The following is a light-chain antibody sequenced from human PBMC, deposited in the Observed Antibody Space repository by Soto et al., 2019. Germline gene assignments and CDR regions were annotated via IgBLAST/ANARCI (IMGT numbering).Light chain of an antibody. V-gene: IGLV1-40*01. CDR2: GND. J-gene: IGLJ2*01. CDR3: QSYDSGLSAVL. Sequence: QSVLTQPRSVSGAPGQRVTISCTGSSSNIGADYDVNWYQQFPGTAPKLLIYGNDNRPSGVPDRFSGSKSDTSASLAVTGLQAEDEADYYCQSYDSGLSAVLFGGGTKLTVL. CDR1: SSNIGADYD.